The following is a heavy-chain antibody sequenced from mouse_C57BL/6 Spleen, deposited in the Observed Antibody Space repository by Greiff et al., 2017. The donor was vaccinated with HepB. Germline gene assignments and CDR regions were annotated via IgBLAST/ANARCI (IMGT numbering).Heavy chain of an antibody. D-gene: IGHD1-1*01. CDR2: INPNNGGT. V-gene: IGHV1-22*01. CDR3: ARTDYGSGGFAY. CDR1: GYTFTDYN. Sequence: EVQLQQSGPELVKPGASVKMSCKASGYTFTDYNMHWVKQSHGKSLEWIGYINPNNGGTSYNQKFKGKATLTVNKSSRTAYMELRSLTSEDSAVYYCARTDYGSGGFAYWGQGTLVTVSA. J-gene: IGHJ3*01.